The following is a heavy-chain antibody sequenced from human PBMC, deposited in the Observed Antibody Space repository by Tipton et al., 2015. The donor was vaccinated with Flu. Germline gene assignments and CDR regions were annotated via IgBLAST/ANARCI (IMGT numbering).Heavy chain of an antibody. CDR2: IYPSGTT. D-gene: IGHD3-10*01. CDR1: SGSIRSTYYF. J-gene: IGHJ4*02. V-gene: IGHV4-39*02. CDR3: ARERGGGYYDY. Sequence: TLSLTCTVSSGSIRSTYYFCVWIRQPPGKRLELIGSIYPSGTTYYNPSLKSRVTISVDTSKSQFSLKLRSVTAADTAVYYCARERGGGYYDYWGQGTLVTVSS.